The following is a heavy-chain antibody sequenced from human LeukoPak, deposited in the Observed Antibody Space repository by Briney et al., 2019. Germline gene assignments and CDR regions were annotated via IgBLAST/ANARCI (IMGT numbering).Heavy chain of an antibody. D-gene: IGHD3-16*02. Sequence: PGGSLRLSCAASGFTFSSYSMNWVRQAPGKGLEWVSSISSSSSYIYYADSVKGRFTISRDNAKNSLYLQMNSLRAEDTAVYYCARDPRGYYDYVWGSYRYTDRVYWGQGILVTVSS. CDR1: GFTFSSYS. V-gene: IGHV3-21*01. J-gene: IGHJ4*02. CDR2: ISSSSSYI. CDR3: ARDPRGYYDYVWGSYRYTDRVY.